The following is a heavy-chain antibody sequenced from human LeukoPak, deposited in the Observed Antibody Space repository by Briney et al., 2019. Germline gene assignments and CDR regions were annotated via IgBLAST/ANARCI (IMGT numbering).Heavy chain of an antibody. Sequence: PSETLSLTCTVSGGSISSYYWSWIRPPPGKGLEWIGYIYYSGSTNYNPSLKSRVTISVDTSKNQFSLKLSSVTAADTAVYYWARGEVYGDYGPGSWFDPWGQGTLVTVSS. V-gene: IGHV4-59*01. CDR1: GGSISSYY. J-gene: IGHJ5*02. CDR2: IYYSGST. D-gene: IGHD4-17*01. CDR3: ARGEVYGDYGPGSWFDP.